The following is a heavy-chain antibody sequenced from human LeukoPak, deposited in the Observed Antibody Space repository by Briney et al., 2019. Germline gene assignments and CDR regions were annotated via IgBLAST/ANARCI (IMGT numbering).Heavy chain of an antibody. CDR1: GYTFTSYY. J-gene: IGHJ4*02. CDR2: INPSGGST. V-gene: IGHV1-46*01. CDR3: ARVFAAYSSGYYYYFDY. Sequence: SVKVSFKASGYTFTSYYMHWVRQAPGQGLEWMAIINPSGGSTSYAQKFQGRVTMTRDTSTSTVYMELSSLRSEDTAVYYCARVFAAYSSGYYYYFDYWGQGTLVTVSS. D-gene: IGHD3-22*01.